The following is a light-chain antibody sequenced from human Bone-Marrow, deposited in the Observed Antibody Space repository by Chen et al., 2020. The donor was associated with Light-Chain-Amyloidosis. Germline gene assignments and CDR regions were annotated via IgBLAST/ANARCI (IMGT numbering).Light chain of an antibody. Sequence: SDVLTQPPSVSVAPGQTASITCGGNNIGRDIVHWYQQKPGQAPALVVCDDTDRPSGTPERFAVSYSVAPSTLTISRVQAGDEADFYCQVLDSNSDQVVFGGGTKLTVL. CDR3: QVLDSNSDQVV. J-gene: IGLJ2*01. V-gene: IGLV3-21*02. CDR2: DDT. CDR1: NIGRDI.